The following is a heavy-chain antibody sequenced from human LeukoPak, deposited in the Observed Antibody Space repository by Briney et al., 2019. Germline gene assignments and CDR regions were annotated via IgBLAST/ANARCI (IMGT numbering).Heavy chain of an antibody. CDR3: ARGGSDMSSSNRYNWFDP. CDR1: GGSISSGGYY. J-gene: IGHJ5*02. V-gene: IGHV4-31*03. CDR2: IYYSGST. Sequence: SETLSLSCTVSGGSISSGGYYWSWLRQHPGKGLEWIGYIYYSGSTYYNPSLKSRVTISVDTSKNQFSLKLSSVTAADTAVYYCARGGSDMSSSNRYNWFDPWGQGTLVTVSS. D-gene: IGHD6-6*01.